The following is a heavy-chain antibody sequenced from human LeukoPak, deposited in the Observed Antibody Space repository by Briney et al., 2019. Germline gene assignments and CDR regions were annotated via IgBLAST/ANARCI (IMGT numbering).Heavy chain of an antibody. CDR1: GYTFTSNN. CDR3: ARDRVRGYSYGLSY. Sequence: GASVKVSCKASGYTFTSNNMHWVRQAPGQGLEWMGWINPNSGGTNYAQKFQGRVTMTRDTSISTAYMELSRLRSDDTAVYYCARDRVRGYSYGLSYWGQGTLVTVSS. CDR2: INPNSGGT. D-gene: IGHD5-18*01. J-gene: IGHJ4*02. V-gene: IGHV1-2*02.